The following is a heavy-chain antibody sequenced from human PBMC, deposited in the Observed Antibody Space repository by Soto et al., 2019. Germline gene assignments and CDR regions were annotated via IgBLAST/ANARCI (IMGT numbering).Heavy chain of an antibody. Sequence: GGSLRLSCAASGFTFSSYSMNWVRQAPGKGLEWVSSISSSSSYIYYADSVKGRFTISRDNAKNSLYLQMNSLRAEDTAVYYCARDPGIAAAGRIYYYGMDVCGQGTTVTVSS. CDR1: GFTFSSYS. CDR2: ISSSSSYI. V-gene: IGHV3-21*01. CDR3: ARDPGIAAAGRIYYYGMDV. J-gene: IGHJ6*02. D-gene: IGHD6-13*01.